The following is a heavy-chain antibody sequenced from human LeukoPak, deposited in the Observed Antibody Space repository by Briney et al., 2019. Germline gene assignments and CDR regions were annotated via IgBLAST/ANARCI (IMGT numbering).Heavy chain of an antibody. CDR2: INAGNGNT. V-gene: IGHV1-3*01. CDR3: AREGSSSWYRGVAKYWFDP. J-gene: IGHJ5*02. Sequence: ASVKVSCKASGYTFTSYAMHWVRQAPGQRLEWMGWINAGNGNTKYSQKFQGRVTITRDTSASTAYMELSSLRSEDTAVYYCAREGSSSWYRGVAKYWFDPWGQGTLVTVSS. CDR1: GYTFTSYA. D-gene: IGHD6-13*01.